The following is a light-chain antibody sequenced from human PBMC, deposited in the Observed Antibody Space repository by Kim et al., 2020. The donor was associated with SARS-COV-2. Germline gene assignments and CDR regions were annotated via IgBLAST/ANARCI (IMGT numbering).Light chain of an antibody. CDR2: KTS. CDR3: QHYHPYSAWT. Sequence: DIQMTQSPSTLFASVGDRVTITCRASQSIGNWLAWYQQKPGKDPKVVIYKTSILQNGVPLRFSGFGSGTEFTLTINNLQRDDFATYYCQHYHPYSAWTFGQGTKVDIK. CDR1: QSIGNW. J-gene: IGKJ1*01. V-gene: IGKV1-5*03.